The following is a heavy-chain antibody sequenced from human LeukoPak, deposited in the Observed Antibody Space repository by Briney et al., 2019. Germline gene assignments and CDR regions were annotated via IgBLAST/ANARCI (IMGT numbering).Heavy chain of an antibody. CDR2: IYHSGST. CDR1: GGSISSGGYY. V-gene: IGHV4-30-2*01. Sequence: SQTLSLTCTVSGGSISSGGYYWSWIRQPPGKGLEWIGYIYHSGSTYYNPSLKSRVTISVDRSKNQFSLKLSSVTAADTAVYYCARAQDLRWSGSLGGFDPWGQGTLVTVSS. J-gene: IGHJ5*02. D-gene: IGHD3-3*01. CDR3: ARAQDLRWSGSLGGFDP.